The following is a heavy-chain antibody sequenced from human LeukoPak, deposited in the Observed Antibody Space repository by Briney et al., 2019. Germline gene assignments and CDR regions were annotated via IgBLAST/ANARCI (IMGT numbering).Heavy chain of an antibody. CDR1: GFTFSGYA. V-gene: IGHV3-23*01. J-gene: IGHJ4*02. CDR2: ISGSGTST. Sequence: GGSLRLSCAASGFTFSGYAMSWVRQAPGKGLEWVSIISGSGTSTYYADSVKGRFTISRDNSKNTLYLQMNSLRAEDTAVYYCAKDYRVRLYYFDYWGQGTLVTVSS. D-gene: IGHD3-16*02. CDR3: AKDYRVRLYYFDY.